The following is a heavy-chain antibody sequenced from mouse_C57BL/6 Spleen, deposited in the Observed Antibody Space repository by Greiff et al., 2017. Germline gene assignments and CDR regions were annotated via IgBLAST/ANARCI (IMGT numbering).Heavy chain of an antibody. CDR3: ASPHYYGSSFWFAY. Sequence: VQLQQSVAELVRPGASVKLSCTASGFNIKNTYMHWVKQRPEQGLEWIGRIDPANGNTKYAPKFQGKATITADTSSNTAYLQLSSLTSEDTAIYYGASPHYYGSSFWFAYWGQGTLVTVSA. V-gene: IGHV14-3*01. CDR1: GFNIKNTY. J-gene: IGHJ3*01. D-gene: IGHD1-1*01. CDR2: IDPANGNT.